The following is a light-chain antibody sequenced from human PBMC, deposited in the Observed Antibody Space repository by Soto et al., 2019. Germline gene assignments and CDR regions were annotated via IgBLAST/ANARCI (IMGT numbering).Light chain of an antibody. CDR2: TNN. J-gene: IGLJ1*01. V-gene: IGLV1-40*01. CDR1: SSNIGAGYH. CDR3: QAYDRRLSYV. Sequence: QSVLTQPPSVSGAPGQRVTISCTGSSSNIGAGYHVHWYQQLPGTAPKLLLYTNNNRPSGVPDRFSGSRSGTSASLAITGLQAEDEADYDCQAYDRRLSYVFGPGTKVT.